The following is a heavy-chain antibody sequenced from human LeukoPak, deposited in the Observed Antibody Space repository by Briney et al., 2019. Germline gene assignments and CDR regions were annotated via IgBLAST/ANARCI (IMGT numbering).Heavy chain of an antibody. Sequence: GGSLRLSCAASGFTFSSYEMNWVRQAPGKGLEWVSYISSSGSTIYYADSVKGRFTISRDNAKNSLYLQMNSLRAEDTAVYYCAATYYYGSGREMPFDYWGQGTLATVSS. CDR1: GFTFSSYE. CDR3: AATYYYGSGREMPFDY. D-gene: IGHD3-10*01. V-gene: IGHV3-48*03. CDR2: ISSSGSTI. J-gene: IGHJ4*02.